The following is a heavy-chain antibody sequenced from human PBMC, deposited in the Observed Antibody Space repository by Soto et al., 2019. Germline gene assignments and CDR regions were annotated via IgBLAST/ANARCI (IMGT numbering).Heavy chain of an antibody. CDR1: GFTFSSYA. CDR3: ANDKGVGSSGFDY. Sequence: EVQLLESGGGLVQPGGSLRLSCAASGFTFSSYAMSWVRQAPGKGLEWVSAISGSGGSTYYADSVKGRFTISRDNSKNTLYLQMNSLRAEDTAVYYCANDKGVGSSGFDYWGQGTLVTVSS. D-gene: IGHD6-19*01. J-gene: IGHJ4*02. V-gene: IGHV3-23*01. CDR2: ISGSGGST.